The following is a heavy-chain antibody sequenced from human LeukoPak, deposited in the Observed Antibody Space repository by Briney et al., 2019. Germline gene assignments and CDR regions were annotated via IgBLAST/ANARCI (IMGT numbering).Heavy chain of an antibody. V-gene: IGHV3-30*02. D-gene: IGHD1-26*01. J-gene: IGHJ4*02. Sequence: PGGSLRLSCADSGFTFSNAWMSWVRQAPGKGLEWVAFIRYDGSNKYYADSVKGRFTISRDNSKNTLYLQMNSLRAEDTAVYYCAKSGSYSAPFDYWGQGTLVTVSS. CDR2: IRYDGSNK. CDR1: GFTFSNAW. CDR3: AKSGSYSAPFDY.